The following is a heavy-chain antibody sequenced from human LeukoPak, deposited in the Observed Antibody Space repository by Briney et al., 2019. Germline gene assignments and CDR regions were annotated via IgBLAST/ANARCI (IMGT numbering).Heavy chain of an antibody. D-gene: IGHD6-25*01. CDR1: GYTFNGYY. J-gene: IGHJ4*02. V-gene: IGHV1-2*02. Sequence: GASVKVSCKASGYTFNGYYMHWVRQAPGQGLEWMGWINPNSGGTNYAQKFQGRVTMTRDTSISTAYMELSRLRSDDTAVYYCARGAARGPKRVVDYWGQGTLVTVSS. CDR2: INPNSGGT. CDR3: ARGAARGPKRVVDY.